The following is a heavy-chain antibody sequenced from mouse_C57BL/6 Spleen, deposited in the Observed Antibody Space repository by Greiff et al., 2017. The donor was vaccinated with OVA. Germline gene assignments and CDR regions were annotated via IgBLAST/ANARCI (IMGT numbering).Heavy chain of an antibody. CDR1: GYTFTSYW. V-gene: IGHV1-61*01. D-gene: IGHD2-2*01. J-gene: IGHJ4*01. CDR2: IYPSDSET. Sequence: QVQLQQPGAELVRPGSSVKLSCKASGYTFTSYWMDWVKQRPGQGLEWIGNIYPSDSETHYNQKFKDKATLTVDKSSSTAYMQLSSLTSEDSAVDYCARGGGGYYDAMDYWGQGTSVTVSS. CDR3: ARGGGGYYDAMDY.